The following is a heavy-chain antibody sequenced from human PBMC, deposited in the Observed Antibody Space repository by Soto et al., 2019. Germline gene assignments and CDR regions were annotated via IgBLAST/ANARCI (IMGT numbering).Heavy chain of an antibody. CDR1: SGSISSSNW. Sequence: SETLSLTCAVSSGSISSSNWWSWVRQPPGKGLEWIGEIFHSGSTNYNPSLKSRVTISVDTSKNQFSLKLSSVTAADTAVYYCARGGTVSSSWYFGSRYYGMDVWGQGTTVTVSS. D-gene: IGHD6-13*01. CDR2: IFHSGST. CDR3: ARGGTVSSSWYFGSRYYGMDV. J-gene: IGHJ6*02. V-gene: IGHV4-4*02.